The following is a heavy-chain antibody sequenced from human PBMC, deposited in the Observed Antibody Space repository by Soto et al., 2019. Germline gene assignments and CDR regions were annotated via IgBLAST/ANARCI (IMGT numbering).Heavy chain of an antibody. J-gene: IGHJ4*02. CDR2: LTGSSSNI. V-gene: IGHV3-23*01. CDR3: ANGRATYGLLTHDY. CDR1: GFSFRNYA. Sequence: EVQLLESGGGLVQPGGSLRLSCAASGFSFRNYAMSWVRQAPGKGLEWISTLTGSSSNIYYADSVKGRFAISRDNSRNTVDLQMNSLTAEDTAVYYCANGRATYGLLTHDYWGQGTLVTVSS. D-gene: IGHD3-10*01.